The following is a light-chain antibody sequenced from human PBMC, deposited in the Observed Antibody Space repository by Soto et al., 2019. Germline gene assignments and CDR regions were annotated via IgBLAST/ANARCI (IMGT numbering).Light chain of an antibody. CDR3: ATWDDSFRGL. CDR2: GHN. J-gene: IGLJ3*02. CDR1: YSNIGAGYE. V-gene: IGLV1-40*01. Sequence: QAVVTQPPSVSGAPGQRVTISYTGSYSNIGAGYEVHWYQQIPGTAPKLLISGHNNRPSRVPDRFFGSKSGTSASLTIIGLQAEDEADYYCATWDDSFRGLFGVGAKLTVL.